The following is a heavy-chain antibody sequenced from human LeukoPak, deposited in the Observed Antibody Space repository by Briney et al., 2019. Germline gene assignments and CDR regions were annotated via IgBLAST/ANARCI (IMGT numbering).Heavy chain of an antibody. J-gene: IGHJ4*02. V-gene: IGHV4-39*01. CDR2: IYYSGST. CDR3: ASSLVATGALGN. D-gene: IGHD6-13*01. Sequence: PPETLSLTCTVSGGSISSSSYYWGWIRQPPGKGLEWIGSIYYSGSTYYNPSLKSRVTISVDTSKNQFSLKLSSVTAADTAVYYCASSLVATGALGNWGQGTLVTVSS. CDR1: GGSISSSSYY.